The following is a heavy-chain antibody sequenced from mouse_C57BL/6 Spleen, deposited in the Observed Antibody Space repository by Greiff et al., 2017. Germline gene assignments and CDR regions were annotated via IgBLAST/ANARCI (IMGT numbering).Heavy chain of an antibody. CDR2: ITPSSGYT. CDR3: ARSIYYDYDGAMDY. CDR1: GYTFTSYT. Sequence: QVQLKESGAELARPGASVKMSCKASGYTFTSYTMHWVKQRPGQGLEWIGYITPSSGYTKYNQKFKDKATLTADKSSSTAYMQLSSLTSEDSAVYYCARSIYYDYDGAMDYWGQGTSVTVSS. V-gene: IGHV1-4*01. D-gene: IGHD2-4*01. J-gene: IGHJ4*01.